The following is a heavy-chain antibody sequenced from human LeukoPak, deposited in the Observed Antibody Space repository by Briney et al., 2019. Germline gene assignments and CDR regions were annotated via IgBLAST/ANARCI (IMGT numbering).Heavy chain of an antibody. CDR3: ARGAYSSGWAYFDH. J-gene: IGHJ4*02. V-gene: IGHV3-48*01. Sequence: GGSLRLSCAASGFTFSSYSMNWARQAPGKGLEWVSYISSSSSTIYYADSVKGRFTISRDNAKNSLYLQMNSLRAEDTAVYYCARGAYSSGWAYFDHWGQGTLVTVSS. D-gene: IGHD6-19*01. CDR1: GFTFSSYS. CDR2: ISSSSSTI.